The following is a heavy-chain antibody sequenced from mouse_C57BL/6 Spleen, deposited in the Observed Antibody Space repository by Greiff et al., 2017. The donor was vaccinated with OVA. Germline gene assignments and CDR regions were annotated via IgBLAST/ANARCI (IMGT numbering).Heavy chain of an antibody. V-gene: IGHV1-64*01. Sequence: QVQLQQPGAELVKPGASVKLSCKASGYTFTSYWMHWVKQRPGQGLEWIGMIHPNSGSTNYNEKFKSKATLTVDKSSSTAYMQLSSLTSEDSAVYYCARYRELLLFDYWGQGTTLTVSS. D-gene: IGHD2-12*01. CDR2: IHPNSGST. J-gene: IGHJ2*01. CDR3: ARYRELLLFDY. CDR1: GYTFTSYW.